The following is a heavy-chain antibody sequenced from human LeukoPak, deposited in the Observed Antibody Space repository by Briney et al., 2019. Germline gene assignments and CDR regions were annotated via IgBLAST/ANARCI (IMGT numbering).Heavy chain of an antibody. CDR2: IYHTGST. D-gene: IGHD6-19*01. CDR3: ARDSRGSGWDYWSFDL. V-gene: IGHV4-59*01. J-gene: IGHJ2*01. Sequence: PSETLSLTCTVSGGSISSYYWSWIRQPPGKGLEWIGYIYHTGSTHYNPSLKSRVTISVDTSKNQFSLNLSSVTAADTAVYYCARDSRGSGWDYWSFDLWGRGTLITVSS. CDR1: GGSISSYY.